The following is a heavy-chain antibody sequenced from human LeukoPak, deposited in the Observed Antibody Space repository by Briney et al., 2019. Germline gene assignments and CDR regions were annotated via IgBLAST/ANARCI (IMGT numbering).Heavy chain of an antibody. D-gene: IGHD3-22*01. CDR3: ARVLHSSGYFDY. Sequence: QPGGSLRLSCAASGCTLSSYEMNWVRQAPGEGLEGVSYISSSCSTIYYADSVEGRFTICRDNAENSLYLQVNSLRAEDTAVYYSARVLHSSGYFDYWGQGTLVTASS. CDR2: ISSSCSTI. V-gene: IGHV3-48*03. J-gene: IGHJ4*02. CDR1: GCTLSSYE.